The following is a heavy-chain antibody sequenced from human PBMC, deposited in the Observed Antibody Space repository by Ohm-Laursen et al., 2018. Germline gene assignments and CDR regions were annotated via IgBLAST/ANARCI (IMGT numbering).Heavy chain of an antibody. J-gene: IGHJ4*02. Sequence: ASVTASCKVSGYTFTSYYMHWARQAPGQGLEWMGKINPSGGSTSHAQKFQGRVTMNRDTSTSTVYMELSSLRSEDTAVYYCAREVGATSYWGQGTLVTVSS. V-gene: IGHV1-46*01. CDR2: INPSGGST. CDR1: GYTFTSYY. D-gene: IGHD1-26*01. CDR3: AREVGATSY.